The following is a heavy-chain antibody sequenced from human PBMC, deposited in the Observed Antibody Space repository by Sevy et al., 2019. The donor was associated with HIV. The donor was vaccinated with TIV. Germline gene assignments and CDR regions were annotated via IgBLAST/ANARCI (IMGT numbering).Heavy chain of an antibody. V-gene: IGHV3-30*18. CDR1: GFIFDDYG. D-gene: IGHD4-17*01. J-gene: IGHJ6*02. CDR3: TKDPPVYGDFPYGMDV. Sequence: GESLKISCVGSGFIFDDYGMHWVRQAPGKGLEWVALISHDGGKKYYADSVKDRFTISRDNFKNTLYLQMNTLRRDDTAAYFCTKDPPVYGDFPYGMDVWGQGTTVTVSS. CDR2: ISHDGGKK.